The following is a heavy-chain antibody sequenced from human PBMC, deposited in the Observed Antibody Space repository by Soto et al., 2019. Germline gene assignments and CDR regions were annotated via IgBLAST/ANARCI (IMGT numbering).Heavy chain of an antibody. D-gene: IGHD6-13*01. Sequence: LRLSCEASRFPFRGFTMDWVRQAPGKGLEWVSTISSNSAYIYYTDALRGRFTISRDNAKNSLHLQMNSLRAEDTAVYYCTRDASRDSSARGWFDPWGTGTLVTV. J-gene: IGHJ5*02. CDR1: RFPFRGFT. CDR3: TRDASRDSSARGWFDP. V-gene: IGHV3-21*01. CDR2: ISSNSAYI.